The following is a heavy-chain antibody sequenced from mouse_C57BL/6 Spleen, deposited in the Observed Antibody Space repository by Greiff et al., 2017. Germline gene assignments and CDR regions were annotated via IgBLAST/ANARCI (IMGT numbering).Heavy chain of an antibody. D-gene: IGHD2-4*01. CDR1: GFTFSSYA. Sequence: EVKLQESGGGLVKPGGSLKLSCAASGFTFSSYAMSWVRQTPEKRLEWVATISDGGSYTYYPDNVKGRFTISRDNAKNNLYLQMSHLKSEDTAMYYCASDYDWYFDVWGTGTTVTVSS. CDR2: ISDGGSYT. J-gene: IGHJ1*03. V-gene: IGHV5-4*03. CDR3: ASDYDWYFDV.